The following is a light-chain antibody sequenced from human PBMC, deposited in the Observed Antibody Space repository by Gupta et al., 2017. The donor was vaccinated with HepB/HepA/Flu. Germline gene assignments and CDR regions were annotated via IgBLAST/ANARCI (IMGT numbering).Light chain of an antibody. CDR3: CSYAGSSTLV. CDR1: RSDFGSYNL. V-gene: IGLV2-23*02. Sequence: QSALPQPASVSGSPGQSITISCTGTRSDFGSYNLVSWYQQHPGKAPKLMIYEVSKRPSGVSNRFSGSKSGNTASLTISGLQAEDEADYYCCSYAGSSTLVFGGGTKLTVL. CDR2: EVS. J-gene: IGLJ3*02.